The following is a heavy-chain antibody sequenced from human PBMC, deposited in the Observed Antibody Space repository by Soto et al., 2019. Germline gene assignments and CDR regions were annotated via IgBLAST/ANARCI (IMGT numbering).Heavy chain of an antibody. J-gene: IGHJ5*02. Sequence: SETLSLTCTVSGGSISSGDYYWSWIRQPPGKGLEWIGYIYYSGSTYYNPSLKSRVTISVDTSKNQFSLKLSSVTAADTAVYYCARGVTGTTLHWFDPWGQGTLVTVSS. V-gene: IGHV4-30-4*01. CDR2: IYYSGST. CDR3: ARGVTGTTLHWFDP. CDR1: GGSISSGDYY. D-gene: IGHD1-7*01.